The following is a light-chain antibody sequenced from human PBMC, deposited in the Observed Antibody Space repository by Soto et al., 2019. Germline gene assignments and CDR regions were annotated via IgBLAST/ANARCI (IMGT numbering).Light chain of an antibody. CDR3: QQYGGSPSIT. V-gene: IGKV3-20*01. CDR1: QSVATN. CDR2: GAS. Sequence: EIVLTQSPATLSVSPGERATLSCRASQSVATNLAWYQQRPGQAPRLLIYGASKRAVGLPARFSGSGSGTDFTLAIRRLEPEDSAVYYCQQYGGSPSITFGQGTRL. J-gene: IGKJ5*01.